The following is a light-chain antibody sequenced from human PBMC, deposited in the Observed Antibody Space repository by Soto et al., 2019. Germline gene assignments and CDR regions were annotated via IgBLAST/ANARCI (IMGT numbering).Light chain of an antibody. CDR1: QSVNGNY. CDR3: QKYASSLLT. CDR2: GAS. V-gene: IGKV3-20*01. J-gene: IGKJ4*01. Sequence: EVVLTHSPGTLSFPPVEVSTLYCRASQSVNGNYLVWYQHRPGQAPRLLIYGASTRATGIPARFSGSGSGTEFTLTISRLEPEDFAVYYCQKYASSLLTCGGGTKVDIK.